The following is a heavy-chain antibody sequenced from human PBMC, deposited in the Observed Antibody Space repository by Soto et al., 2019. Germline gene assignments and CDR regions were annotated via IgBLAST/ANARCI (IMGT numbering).Heavy chain of an antibody. D-gene: IGHD6-13*01. CDR2: IWYDGSNK. Sequence: GGSLRLSCAASGFTFSSYGMHWVRQAPGKGLEWVAVIWYDGSNKYYADSVKGRFTISRDNSKNTLYLQMNSLRAEDTAVYYCARDKAAAGRYYYYGMDVWGQGTTVTVSS. J-gene: IGHJ6*02. CDR1: GFTFSSYG. CDR3: ARDKAAAGRYYYYGMDV. V-gene: IGHV3-33*01.